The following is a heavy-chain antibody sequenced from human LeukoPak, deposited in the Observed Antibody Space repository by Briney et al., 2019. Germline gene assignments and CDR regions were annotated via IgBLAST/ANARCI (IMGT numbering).Heavy chain of an antibody. CDR1: GFTFTTYS. CDR2: ISSGNSAI. CDR3: ARGHTAVTRYFDF. J-gene: IGHJ4*02. V-gene: IGHV3-21*06. Sequence: GGSLRLSCEASGFTFTTYSMTWVRQAPGKGLEGGSIISSGNSAIFSADPLKGRFTISRVDATDFLYLDMYSRRAQDPAVLYCARGHTAVTRYFDFWGKGTMVTVSS. D-gene: IGHD4-17*01.